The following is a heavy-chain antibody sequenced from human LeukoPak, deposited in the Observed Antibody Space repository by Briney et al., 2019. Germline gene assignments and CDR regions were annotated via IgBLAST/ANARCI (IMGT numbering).Heavy chain of an antibody. Sequence: GGTLRLSCAASGFTFSSYGMSWVRQAPGKGLEWVSAISGSGGSTYYADSVKGRFTISRDNSKNTLYLQMNSLRAEDTAVYYCARDSPDYYDSSGYYPTFDYWGQGTLVTVSS. J-gene: IGHJ4*02. CDR1: GFTFSSYG. D-gene: IGHD3-22*01. V-gene: IGHV3-23*01. CDR3: ARDSPDYYDSSGYYPTFDY. CDR2: ISGSGGST.